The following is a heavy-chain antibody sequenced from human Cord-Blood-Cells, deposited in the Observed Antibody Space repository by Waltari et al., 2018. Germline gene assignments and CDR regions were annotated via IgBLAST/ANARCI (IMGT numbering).Heavy chain of an antibody. J-gene: IGHJ3*02. CDR1: GGTFSSYA. V-gene: IGHV1-69*06. Sequence: QVQLVQSGAEVKKPGSSVKVSCKASGGTFSSYAISWVRQAPGQGLEWMGGIIPIFGTANDAQKCQGRVTITADKSTSTAYMELSSLRSEDTAVYYCARESVYSSSWYHDAFDIWGQGTMVTVSS. D-gene: IGHD6-13*01. CDR2: IIPIFGTA. CDR3: ARESVYSSSWYHDAFDI.